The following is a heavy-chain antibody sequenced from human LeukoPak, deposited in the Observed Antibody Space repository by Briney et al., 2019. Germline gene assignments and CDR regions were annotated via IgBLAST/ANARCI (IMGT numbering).Heavy chain of an antibody. V-gene: IGHV1-69*13. D-gene: IGHD3-3*01. Sequence: ASVKVSCKASGGTFSSYAISWVRQAPGQGLEWMGGIIPIFGTANYAQKFQGRVTITADESTSTAYMELSSLRSEDTAVYYCVRMSLTTIFGVVIINYYMDVWGKGTTVTVSS. CDR1: GGTFSSYA. CDR3: VRMSLTTIFGVVIINYYMDV. J-gene: IGHJ6*03. CDR2: IIPIFGTA.